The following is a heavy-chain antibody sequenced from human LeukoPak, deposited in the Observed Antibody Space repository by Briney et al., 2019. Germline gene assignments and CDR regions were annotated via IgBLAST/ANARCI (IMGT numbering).Heavy chain of an antibody. J-gene: IGHJ4*01. CDR3: ARDFSGWSRDY. V-gene: IGHV3-21*01. CDR2: SISSSDHS. Sequence: GGSLRLSCAASGFTFSPFGMTWVRQAPGQGLEWVSSISSSDHSSYADSVKGRFITSRDNAKNSLYLQMSNLRVEDTAVYYCARDFSGWSRDYWGHGTLVTVSS. D-gene: IGHD6-19*01. CDR1: GFTFSPFG.